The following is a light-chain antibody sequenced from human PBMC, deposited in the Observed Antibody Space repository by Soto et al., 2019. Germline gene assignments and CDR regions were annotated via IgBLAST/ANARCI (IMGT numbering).Light chain of an antibody. CDR1: QSVGGN. J-gene: IGKJ2*01. CDR3: QQYNNWPYT. V-gene: IGKV3-15*01. CDR2: GAS. Sequence: EMVMTQSPAILSVSPGERATLSCRASQSVGGNLAWYQQKPGQAPRLLIYGASTRATDIPTTFSGSGSGTEFTLNISSLQSEDFAVYYCQQYNNWPYTFGQGTKLEIK.